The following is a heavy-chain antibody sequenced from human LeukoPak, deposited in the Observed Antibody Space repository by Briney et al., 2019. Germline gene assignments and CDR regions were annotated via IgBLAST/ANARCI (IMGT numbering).Heavy chain of an antibody. J-gene: IGHJ4*02. CDR1: GGSFSGYY. CDR3: ARVHYYDSSGYPLDY. CDR2: INHSGST. V-gene: IGHV4-34*01. D-gene: IGHD3-22*01. Sequence: PSQTLSLTCAVYGGSFSGYYWSWIRQPPGKGLEWIGEINHSGSTNYNPSLKSRVTISVDTSKNQFSLKLSSVTAADTAVYYCARVHYYDSSGYPLDYWGQGTLVTVSS.